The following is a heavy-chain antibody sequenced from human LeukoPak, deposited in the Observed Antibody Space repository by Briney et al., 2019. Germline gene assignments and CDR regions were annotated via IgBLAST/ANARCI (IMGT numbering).Heavy chain of an antibody. CDR1: GGSFSGYY. Sequence: SETLSLTCAVYGGSFSGYYWSWIRQPAGKGLEWIGRIYTSGSTNYNPSLKSRVTMSVDTSKNQFSLKLSSVTAADTAVYYCARDAYCSGGSCFDYWGQGTLVTVSS. J-gene: IGHJ4*02. CDR2: IYTSGST. V-gene: IGHV4-4*07. CDR3: ARDAYCSGGSCFDY. D-gene: IGHD2-15*01.